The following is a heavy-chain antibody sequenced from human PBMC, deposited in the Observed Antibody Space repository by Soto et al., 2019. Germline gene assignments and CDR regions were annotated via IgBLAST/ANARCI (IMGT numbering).Heavy chain of an antibody. V-gene: IGHV4-31*03. J-gene: IGHJ4*02. D-gene: IGHD4-17*01. CDR2: IYYSGST. CDR3: AREGHGDDEFDY. CDR1: GGSISSGGYY. Sequence: PSETLSLTCTVSGGSISSGGYYWSWIRQHPGKGLEWIGYIYYSGSTYYNPSLKSRVTISVDTSKNQFSLKLSSVTAADTAVYYCAREGHGDDEFDYWGQGTLVTVSS.